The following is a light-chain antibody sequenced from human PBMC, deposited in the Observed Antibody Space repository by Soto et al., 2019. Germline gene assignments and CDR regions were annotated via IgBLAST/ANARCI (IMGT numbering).Light chain of an antibody. J-gene: IGLJ2*01. CDR3: SSYTSSSTQV. CDR2: DVS. CDR1: SSDVGGYNY. Sequence: QSVLTQPASVSGSPGQSITISCTGTSSDVGGYNYVSWYQQHPGNAPKLMIYDVSNRPSGVSNRFSGSKSGNTASLTISGLQAEDEADYYCSSYTSSSTQVFGGGTQLTVL. V-gene: IGLV2-14*01.